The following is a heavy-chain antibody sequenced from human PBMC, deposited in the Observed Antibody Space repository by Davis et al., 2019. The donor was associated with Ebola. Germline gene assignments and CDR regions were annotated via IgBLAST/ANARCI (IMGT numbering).Heavy chain of an antibody. CDR3: ASPGYSYGLMGY. CDR1: GYTFTSYG. D-gene: IGHD5-18*01. CDR2: INPHNGNT. J-gene: IGHJ4*02. Sequence: ASVKVSCKASGYTFTSYGITWVRQAPGQGLEWMGWINPHNGNTNYAQNVQGRVTMTTDTSTSTAYMEVGILRSDDTAVYYCASPGYSYGLMGYWGQGTLVTVSS. V-gene: IGHV1-18*04.